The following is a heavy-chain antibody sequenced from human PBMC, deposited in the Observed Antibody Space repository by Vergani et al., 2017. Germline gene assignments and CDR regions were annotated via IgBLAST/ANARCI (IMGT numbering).Heavy chain of an antibody. CDR2: IRSKANSYAT. Sequence: EVQLVESGGGLVQPGGSLRLSCAASGFTFSSYWMSWVRQASGKGLEWVGRIRSKANSYATAYAASVKGRFTISRDDSKNTAYLQMNSLKTEDTAVYYCTRHGGGASDYWGQGTLVTVSS. V-gene: IGHV3-73*01. D-gene: IGHD1-26*01. J-gene: IGHJ4*02. CDR1: GFTFSSYW. CDR3: TRHGGGASDY.